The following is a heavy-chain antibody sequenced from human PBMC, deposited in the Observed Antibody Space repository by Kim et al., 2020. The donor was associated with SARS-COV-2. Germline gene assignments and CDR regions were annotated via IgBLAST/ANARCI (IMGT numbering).Heavy chain of an antibody. J-gene: IGHJ6*02. CDR3: ARPLRYEGSDDYYGIDV. CDR2: ISSSGTTT. CDR1: GVTFSSYY. Sequence: GGSLRLSCAASGVTFSSYYMSWIRQAPGKGLEWVSDISSSGTTTNYADSVKGRFTISRDNAKNSLYLQMNSLRAEDAAVYYCARPLRYEGSDDYYGIDVWGQGTTVTVSS. D-gene: IGHD3-10*01. V-gene: IGHV3-11*01.